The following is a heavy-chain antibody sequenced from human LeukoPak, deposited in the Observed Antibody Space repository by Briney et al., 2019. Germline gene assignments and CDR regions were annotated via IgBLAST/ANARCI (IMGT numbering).Heavy chain of an antibody. Sequence: NPGGSLRLSCAASGFTFSNAWMNWVRHAPGKGPEWVGRIKSRTDGGTTDYAAPVKGGFTISRDDSKNMLYLQMNSLKTEDTAVYHCTPTMVRGGGVWGKGTTVTISS. CDR1: GFTFSNAW. D-gene: IGHD3-10*01. CDR3: TPTMVRGGGV. J-gene: IGHJ6*04. CDR2: IKSRTDGGTT. V-gene: IGHV3-15*01.